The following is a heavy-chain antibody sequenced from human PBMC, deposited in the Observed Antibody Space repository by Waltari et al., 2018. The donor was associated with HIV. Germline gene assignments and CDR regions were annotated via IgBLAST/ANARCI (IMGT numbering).Heavy chain of an antibody. Sequence: EVQLVESGGGLVQAGGSLRLSCAGFGFPFGGYWMSWVRQAPGKGLEWVANINQDGGDKYYVESVKGRFTISRDNAKNSLYLQMNSLRAEDTALYYCARDYASSVAGTGYWGQGTLVTVSS. V-gene: IGHV3-7*01. J-gene: IGHJ4*02. CDR3: ARDYASSVAGTGY. D-gene: IGHD6-19*01. CDR1: GFPFGGYW. CDR2: INQDGGDK.